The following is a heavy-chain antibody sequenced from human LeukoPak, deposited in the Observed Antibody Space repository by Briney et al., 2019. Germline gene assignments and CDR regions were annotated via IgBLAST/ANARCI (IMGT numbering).Heavy chain of an antibody. J-gene: IGHJ4*02. V-gene: IGHV3-9*01. CDR1: GFTFDDYV. Sequence: QPGRSLRLSCAASGFTFDDYVMHWVRQAPGKGLEWVSGISWNCGSIGYADSVKGRFTISRDNAKNSLYLQMNSLRAEDTALYYCARASVVVAGLDYWGQGTLVTVSS. D-gene: IGHD2-15*01. CDR2: ISWNCGSI. CDR3: ARASVVVAGLDY.